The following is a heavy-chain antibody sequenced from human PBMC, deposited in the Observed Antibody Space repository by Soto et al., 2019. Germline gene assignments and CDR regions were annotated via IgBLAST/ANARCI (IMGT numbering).Heavy chain of an antibody. CDR3: ARGAMAKFDY. J-gene: IGHJ4*02. V-gene: IGHV1-69*13. CDR2: FIAMLGTP. D-gene: IGHD5-18*01. Sequence: SVKVSCKASGGTFGSHGVAWVRQAPGQGLEWMGGFIAMLGTPTYAKKVQGRATITADESLTSASLELMSMRSEDTAVYFVARGAMAKFDYWGQGTVVTVSS. CDR1: GGTFGSHG.